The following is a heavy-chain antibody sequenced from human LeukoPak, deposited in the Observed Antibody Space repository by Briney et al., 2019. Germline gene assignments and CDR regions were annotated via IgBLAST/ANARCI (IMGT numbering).Heavy chain of an antibody. D-gene: IGHD3-22*01. J-gene: IGHJ4*02. CDR2: IYTSGST. CDR1: GGSISSYY. Sequence: PETLSLTCTVSGGSISSYYWSWIRQPPGKGLEWIGYIYTSGSTNYNPSLKSRVTISVDTSKNQFSLKLSSVTAADTAVYYCAKNSGDSSGYRYFDYWGQGTLVTVSS. V-gene: IGHV4-4*09. CDR3: AKNSGDSSGYRYFDY.